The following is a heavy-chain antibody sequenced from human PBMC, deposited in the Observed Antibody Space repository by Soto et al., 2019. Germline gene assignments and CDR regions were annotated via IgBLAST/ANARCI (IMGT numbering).Heavy chain of an antibody. J-gene: IGHJ4*02. Sequence: GGSLRLSCAASGFTFSSYWMSWVRQAPGKGLEWVANIKQDGSEKYYVDSVKGRFTISRDNAKNSLYLQMNSLRAEDTAVYYCARTNVLRFLEWTLIFDYWGQGTLVTVSS. CDR1: GFTFSSYW. V-gene: IGHV3-7*01. CDR3: ARTNVLRFLEWTLIFDY. CDR2: IKQDGSEK. D-gene: IGHD3-3*01.